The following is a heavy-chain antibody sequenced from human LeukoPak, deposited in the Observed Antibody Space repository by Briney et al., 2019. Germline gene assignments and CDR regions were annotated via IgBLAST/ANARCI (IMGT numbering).Heavy chain of an antibody. CDR1: GFTFSSYW. V-gene: IGHV3-48*01. Sequence: GGSLRLSCAVSGFTFSSYWMNWVRQAPGKGLEWVSYISSSSSTIYYADSVKGRFTISRGNAKNSLYLQMNSLRAEDTAVYYCARVAYGNWFDPWGQGTLVTVSS. CDR3: ARVAYGNWFDP. CDR2: ISSSSSTI. D-gene: IGHD4-17*01. J-gene: IGHJ5*02.